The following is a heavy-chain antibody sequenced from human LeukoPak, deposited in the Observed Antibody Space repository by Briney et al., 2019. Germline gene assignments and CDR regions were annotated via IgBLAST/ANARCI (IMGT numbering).Heavy chain of an antibody. CDR3: AREGDLYYFDY. Sequence: PGGSLRLSCAASGFTFSSYSMNWVRQAPGKGLEWVSYISSSSTTYYADSVKGRFTISRDNPKNSLYLQMNSLRAEDTAVYYCAREGDLYYFDYWGQGTLVTVSS. J-gene: IGHJ4*02. V-gene: IGHV3-48*01. CDR1: GFTFSSYS. CDR2: ISSSSTT.